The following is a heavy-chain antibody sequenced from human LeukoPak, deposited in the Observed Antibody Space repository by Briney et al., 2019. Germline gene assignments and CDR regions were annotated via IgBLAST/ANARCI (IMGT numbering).Heavy chain of an antibody. CDR2: MSYSGRT. J-gene: IGHJ4*02. CDR3: ARRLSSDGSGWPFDY. D-gene: IGHD6-19*01. CDR1: GDSISSSVSY. Sequence: PSETLFLTCTVSGDSISSSVSYWGWIRQPPGKGLERIGSMSYSGRTYYNPSFKSRVTVSVDTSKNQFSLRLSSVTAADTAVYYCARRLSSDGSGWPFDYWGQGTLVTVSS. V-gene: IGHV4-39*01.